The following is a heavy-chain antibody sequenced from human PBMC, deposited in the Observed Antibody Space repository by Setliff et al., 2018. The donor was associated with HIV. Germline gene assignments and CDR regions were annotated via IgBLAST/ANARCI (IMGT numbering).Heavy chain of an antibody. CDR3: ARDRRITVVRGPDH. D-gene: IGHD3-10*01. CDR1: GFIFGNFG. CDR2: IRYDGSEK. V-gene: IGHV3-30*02. Sequence: PGGSLRLSCAASGFIFGNFGLHWVRQAPGEGLEWVTFIRYDGSEKFYADSVRGRFTISRDNSENTLYLQMNSLRPEETAVYYCARDRRITVVRGPDHWGPGTPVTVSS. J-gene: IGHJ4*02.